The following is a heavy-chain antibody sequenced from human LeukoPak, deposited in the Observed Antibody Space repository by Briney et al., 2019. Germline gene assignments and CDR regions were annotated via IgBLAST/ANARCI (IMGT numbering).Heavy chain of an antibody. V-gene: IGHV1-69*13. CDR3: ARADFYYGSGSYYKKVFDY. D-gene: IGHD3-10*01. CDR2: IIPIFGTA. J-gene: IGHJ4*02. CDR1: GYTFANYG. Sequence: GASVKVSCKASGYTFANYGITWVRQAPGQGLEWMGGIIPIFGTANYAQRFQGRVTITADESTSTAYMELSSLRSEDTAVYYCARADFYYGSGSYYKKVFDYWGQGTLVTVSS.